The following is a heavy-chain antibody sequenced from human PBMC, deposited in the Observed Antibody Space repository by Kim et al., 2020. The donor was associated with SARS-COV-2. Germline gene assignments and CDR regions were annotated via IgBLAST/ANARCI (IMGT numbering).Heavy chain of an antibody. J-gene: IGHJ6*02. D-gene: IGHD7-27*01. Sequence: ADSVKGRFTISRDNSKNTLYLQMNSLRAEDTAVYYCARPPNPYYYYGMDVWGQGTTVTVSS. CDR3: ARPPNPYYYYGMDV. V-gene: IGHV3-30*01.